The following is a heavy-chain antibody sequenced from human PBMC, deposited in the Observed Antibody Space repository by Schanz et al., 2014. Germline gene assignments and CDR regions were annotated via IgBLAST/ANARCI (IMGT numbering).Heavy chain of an antibody. J-gene: IGHJ4*02. V-gene: IGHV3-23*01. CDR1: GFTFSSYA. Sequence: EVQLLESGGGLVQPGGSLRLSCAASGFTFSSYAMSWVRQASGKGLEWVSAISGSGGSTYYADSVKGRFTISRDNSKSTLYVEMNSLRVEDTAVYYCAKTLFPGGTQTFGNWGRGTLVTVSS. D-gene: IGHD2-8*02. CDR3: AKTLFPGGTQTFGN. CDR2: ISGSGGST.